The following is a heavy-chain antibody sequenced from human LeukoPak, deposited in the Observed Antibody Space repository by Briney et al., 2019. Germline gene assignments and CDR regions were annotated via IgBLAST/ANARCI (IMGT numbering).Heavy chain of an antibody. CDR1: GFTFSSYW. V-gene: IGHV3-7*01. CDR3: AREFPYYYDSSGYLYYFDY. D-gene: IGHD3-22*01. Sequence: GGSLRLSCAASGFTFSSYWMGWVRQAPGKGLEWVANIKQDGSEKYYVDSVKGRFTISRDNAKNSLYLQMNSLRAEDTAVYYCAREFPYYYDSSGYLYYFDYWGQGTLVTVSS. J-gene: IGHJ4*02. CDR2: IKQDGSEK.